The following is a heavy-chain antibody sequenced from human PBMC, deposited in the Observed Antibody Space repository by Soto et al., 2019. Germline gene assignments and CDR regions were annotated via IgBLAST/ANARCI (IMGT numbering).Heavy chain of an antibody. J-gene: IGHJ5*02. Sequence: GGSLRLSCAPSGFTVSNNYMNWVRQAPGKGLEWVSIIYSDGSTYYADYVKGRFTISRDNSKSSLYLQMDSLRTEDTALYYCARDKNVAAAGYEDWFDTWGQGTPVTVSS. D-gene: IGHD6-13*01. V-gene: IGHV3-66*02. CDR3: ARDKNVAAAGYEDWFDT. CDR1: GFTVSNNY. CDR2: IYSDGST.